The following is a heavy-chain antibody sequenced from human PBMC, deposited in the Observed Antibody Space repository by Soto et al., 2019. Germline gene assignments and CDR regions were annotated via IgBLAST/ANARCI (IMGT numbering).Heavy chain of an antibody. D-gene: IGHD3-22*01. CDR2: MHHSGST. V-gene: IGHV4-59*08. J-gene: IGHJ4*02. CDR3: VRGFYDSDGYSNRFEN. Sequence: SETLSLTCTVSGVSITSHYWSWIRQSPGKGLEWIAYMHHSGSTNYNPSLKSRVTVSIDTSKSQVSLRLSSVTAADTAVYYCVRGFYDSDGYSNRFENCGQGTRVTVSS. CDR1: GVSITSHY.